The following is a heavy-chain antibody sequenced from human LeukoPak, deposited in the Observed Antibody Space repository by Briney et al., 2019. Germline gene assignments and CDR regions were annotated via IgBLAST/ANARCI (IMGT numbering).Heavy chain of an antibody. CDR1: GGSISRSRYY. D-gene: IGHD3-16*01. CDR2: IYYSGST. Sequence: SETLSLTCTVSGGSISRSRYYWGWIRQPPGKGLEWIGSIYYSGSTYYNPSLKSRVTTSVDTSKNQFSLKLSSVTAADTAVYYCAKEGNYDYVWGSSYDSWGQGTLVTVSS. J-gene: IGHJ4*02. V-gene: IGHV4-39*07. CDR3: AKEGNYDYVWGSSYDS.